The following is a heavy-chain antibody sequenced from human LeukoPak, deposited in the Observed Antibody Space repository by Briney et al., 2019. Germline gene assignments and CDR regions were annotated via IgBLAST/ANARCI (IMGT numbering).Heavy chain of an antibody. CDR2: ISPSGGST. V-gene: IGHV1-46*01. CDR3: AACSSTSCDPFDY. D-gene: IGHD2-2*01. CDR1: GYTFTSNY. Sequence: ASVKVSCKAFGYTFTSNYMHWVRQAPGQGPEWMGVISPSGGSTTYAQKFQGRVTLTRDMSTSTDYLELSSLRSEDTAVYYCAACSSTSCDPFDYWGQGTLVTVSS. J-gene: IGHJ4*02.